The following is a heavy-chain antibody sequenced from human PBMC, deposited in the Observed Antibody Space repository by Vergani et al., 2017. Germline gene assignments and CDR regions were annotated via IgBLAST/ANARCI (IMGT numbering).Heavy chain of an antibody. CDR1: GFTFSSYS. V-gene: IGHV3-21*01. CDR2: ISSSSSYI. D-gene: IGHD3-3*01. Sequence: EVQLVESGGGLVKPGGSLRLSCAASGFTFSSYSMNWVRQAPGKGLEWVSSISSSSSYIYYADSVKGRFTISRDNAKNSLYLQMNSLRAEDTAVYYCARGGLRFVENIDYWGQGTLVTVSS. J-gene: IGHJ4*02. CDR3: ARGGLRFVENIDY.